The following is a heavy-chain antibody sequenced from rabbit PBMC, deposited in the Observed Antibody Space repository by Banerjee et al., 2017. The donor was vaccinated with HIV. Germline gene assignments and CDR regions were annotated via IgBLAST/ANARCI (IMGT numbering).Heavy chain of an antibody. J-gene: IGHJ3*01. V-gene: IGHV1S45*01. Sequence: QEQLEESGGDLVKPEGSLTLTCTASGIDFSSNAMCWVRQAPGKGLEWIACIAAGSSGSTYYASWAKGRFTISKTSSTTVTLQMTSLTAADTATYFCARAPYGSSDGTYYKLWGQGTLVTVS. D-gene: IGHD8-1*01. CDR1: GIDFSSNA. CDR2: IAAGSSGST. CDR3: ARAPYGSSDGTYYKL.